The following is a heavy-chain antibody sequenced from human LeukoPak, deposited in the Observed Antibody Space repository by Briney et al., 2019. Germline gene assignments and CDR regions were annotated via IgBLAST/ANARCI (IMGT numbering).Heavy chain of an antibody. CDR2: INPNRGGT. CDR3: AREFGTTVTTYYGY. V-gene: IGHV1-2*02. J-gene: IGHJ4*02. Sequence: ASVKVSCKASGYTFTGYYMHWVRQAPGQGLEWMGWINPNRGGTNYAQKFQGRVTMTRDTSISTAYMELSRLRSDDTAVYYCAREFGTTVTTYYGYWGQGTLVTVSS. D-gene: IGHD4-11*01. CDR1: GYTFTGYY.